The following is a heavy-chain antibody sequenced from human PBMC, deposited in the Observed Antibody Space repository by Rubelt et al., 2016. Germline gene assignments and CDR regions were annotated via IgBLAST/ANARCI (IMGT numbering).Heavy chain of an antibody. CDR2: IYWDDDK. J-gene: IGHJ4*02. CDR1: GFSLSTSGVG. CDR3: ANSGIAANFDY. V-gene: IGHV2-5*02. D-gene: IGHD6-13*01. Sequence: QITLKESGPTLVKPTQTLTLTCTFSGFSLSTSGVGVGWIRQPPGKALAWLALIYWDDDKRYSPSLKCRLTITKDPSKNQVVLTMTNMEPVDTATYYCANSGIAANFDYWGQGTLVTVSS.